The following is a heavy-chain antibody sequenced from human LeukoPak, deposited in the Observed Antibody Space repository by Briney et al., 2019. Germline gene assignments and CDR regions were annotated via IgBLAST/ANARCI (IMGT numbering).Heavy chain of an antibody. Sequence: GGSLRLSCVASGFNYNTYWMSWVRQAPGKGLEWVANIKQDGSEKNYVDSVKGRFTISRDNAKNSLYLQMNSLRAEDTAIYYCTRDYRGTFDYWGQGTLVTVSS. V-gene: IGHV3-7*03. D-gene: IGHD1-26*01. CDR3: TRDYRGTFDY. CDR2: IKQDGSEK. J-gene: IGHJ4*02. CDR1: GFNYNTYW.